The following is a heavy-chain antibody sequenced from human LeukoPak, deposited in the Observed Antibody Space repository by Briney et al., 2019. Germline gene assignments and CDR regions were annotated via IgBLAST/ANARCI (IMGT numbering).Heavy chain of an antibody. V-gene: IGHV4-39*01. D-gene: IGHD5-24*01. J-gene: IGHJ3*02. Sequence: SETLSLTCTVSGGSISSSSYYWGWIRQPPGKGLEWIGSIYYSGSTYYNPSLKSRVTISVYTSKNQFSLKLSSVTAADTAVYYCASITPESDAFDIWGQGTMVTVSS. CDR2: IYYSGST. CDR3: ASITPESDAFDI. CDR1: GGSISSSSYY.